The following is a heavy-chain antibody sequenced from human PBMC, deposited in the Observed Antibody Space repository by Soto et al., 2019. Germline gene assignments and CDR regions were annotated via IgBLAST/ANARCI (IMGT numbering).Heavy chain of an antibody. Sequence: SETLSLTCTVSGGSISSYYWSWIRQPPGKGLEWIGYIYYSGSTNYNPSLKSRVTISVDTSKNQFSLKLSSVTAADTAVYYCAGGYGDDASGFDYWGQGTLVTVSS. J-gene: IGHJ4*02. CDR3: AGGYGDDASGFDY. CDR2: IYYSGST. V-gene: IGHV4-59*01. D-gene: IGHD4-17*01. CDR1: GGSISSYY.